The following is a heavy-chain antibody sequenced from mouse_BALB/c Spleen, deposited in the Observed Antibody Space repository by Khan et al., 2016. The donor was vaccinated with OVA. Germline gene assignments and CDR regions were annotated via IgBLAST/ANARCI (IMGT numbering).Heavy chain of an antibody. CDR1: GYAFTDYL. J-gene: IGHJ3*01. D-gene: IGHD1-1*02. CDR3: ARGGYGSLAY. Sequence: QVQLQQSGAELARPGTSVKLSCKASGYAFTDYLIDWVNQRPGQGLEWIGVINPGSGDTNYNEKFMGKATLTADKSSSTAYMQLSSLTSDDSAVYFCARGGYGSLAYWGQGTLVTVSA. CDR2: INPGSGDT. V-gene: IGHV1-54*01.